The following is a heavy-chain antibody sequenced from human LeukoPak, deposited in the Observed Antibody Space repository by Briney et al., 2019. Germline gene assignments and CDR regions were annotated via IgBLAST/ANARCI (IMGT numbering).Heavy chain of an antibody. D-gene: IGHD5-18*01. CDR2: IYPGDSYT. V-gene: IGHV5-51*01. J-gene: IGHJ4*02. CDR3: ARSTTAMVTRIGYYFDY. CDR1: GYSFTSYC. Sequence: GESLKISWKGSGYSFTSYCIGWGRQMPGKGLEWMGIIYPGDSYTRYSPSFQGQVTISADKSISTAYLQWSSLTASDTAMYYCARSTTAMVTRIGYYFDYWGQGTLVTVSS.